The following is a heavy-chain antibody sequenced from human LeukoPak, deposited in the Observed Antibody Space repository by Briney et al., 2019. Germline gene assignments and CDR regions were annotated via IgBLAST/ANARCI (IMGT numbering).Heavy chain of an antibody. Sequence: GGSLRLSCAASGFTFSSYSMNWVRQAPGKGLEWVSYISSSSSSIYYADSVKGRFTISRDNAKNSLYLHMNSLRDEDTAVYYCARDGPVPESYWGQGTLVTVSS. CDR3: ARDGPVPESY. V-gene: IGHV3-48*02. CDR1: GFTFSSYS. J-gene: IGHJ4*02. CDR2: ISSSSSSI. D-gene: IGHD2-2*01.